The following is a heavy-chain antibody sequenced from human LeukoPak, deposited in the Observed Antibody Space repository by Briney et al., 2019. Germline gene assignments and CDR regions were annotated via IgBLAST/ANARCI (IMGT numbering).Heavy chain of an antibody. Sequence: PGGSLRLSCEASGFTFSSYWMSWVRQAPGKGLEYMGNIKKDGSAKYYVDSVRGRFTISRDNANNSLYLQMNSLRAEDTAVYYCAKYGGDSGVAFDYWGQGTLVTVSS. CDR1: GFTFSSYW. D-gene: IGHD2-21*02. V-gene: IGHV3-7*01. CDR2: IKKDGSAK. CDR3: AKYGGDSGVAFDY. J-gene: IGHJ4*02.